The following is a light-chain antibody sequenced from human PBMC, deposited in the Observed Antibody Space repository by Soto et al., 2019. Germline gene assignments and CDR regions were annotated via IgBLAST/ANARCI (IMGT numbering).Light chain of an antibody. CDR3: HRAAHLPL. CDR1: HDIGYY. CDR2: DGL. V-gene: IGKV1-33*01. Sequence: DTQMTQSPPYLYAAIGDRVTITCKASHDIGYYLNWYQHKPGKAPNLVIYDGLNLETWVPSRFRGGGSGTDFTFTISSLRPEDLATYYCHRAAHLPLLGPGKKVDF. J-gene: IGKJ3*01.